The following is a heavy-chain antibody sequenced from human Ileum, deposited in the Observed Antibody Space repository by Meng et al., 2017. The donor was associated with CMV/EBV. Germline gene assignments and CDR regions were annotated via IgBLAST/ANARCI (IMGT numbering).Heavy chain of an antibody. V-gene: IGHV3-21*01. Sequence: FDFSPYPMNWVRQAPGKGLECVSSFGKSSANIKYADSVKGRFTISRDDAKNSLYLEMNILRAEDTAVYYCARSGLNCDTCYVGYYFDQWGQGTLVTVSS. CDR2: FGKSSANI. CDR3: ARSGLNCDTCYVGYYFDQ. CDR1: FDFSPYP. J-gene: IGHJ4*02. D-gene: IGHD2-2*01.